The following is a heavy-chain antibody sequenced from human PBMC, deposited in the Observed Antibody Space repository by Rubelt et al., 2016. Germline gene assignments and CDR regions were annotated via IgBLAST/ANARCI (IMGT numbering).Heavy chain of an antibody. J-gene: IGHJ4*02. CDR2: SNPNSGGT. V-gene: IGHV1-2*02. Sequence: QVQLVQSGAEVKKPGSSVKVSCKASGGTFSSYAISWVRQAPGQGLEWMGWSNPNSGGTNYAQKFQGRVTMTRDTSISTAYMELSRLRSDDTAVYYCARFAIGGHSSGYLFDYWGQGTLVTVSS. CDR1: GGTFSSYA. CDR3: ARFAIGGHSSGYLFDY. D-gene: IGHD3-22*01.